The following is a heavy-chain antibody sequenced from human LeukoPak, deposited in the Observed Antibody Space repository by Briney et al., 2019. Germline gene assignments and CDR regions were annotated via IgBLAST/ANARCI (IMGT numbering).Heavy chain of an antibody. V-gene: IGHV3-21*01. D-gene: IGHD6-19*01. Sequence: PGGSLRLSCAASGFTFSSYTMNWVRQAPGKGLEWVSSISSSGNYIYYADSVKGRLSISRDNAKNSLYLQMNSLRAEDTAVYYCARDGGWGGDAFDIWGQGTVVTVSS. J-gene: IGHJ3*02. CDR3: ARDGGWGGDAFDI. CDR2: ISSSGNYI. CDR1: GFTFSSYT.